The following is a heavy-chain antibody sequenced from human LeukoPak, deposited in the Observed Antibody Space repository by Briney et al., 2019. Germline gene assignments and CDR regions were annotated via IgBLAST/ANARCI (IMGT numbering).Heavy chain of an antibody. J-gene: IGHJ4*02. V-gene: IGHV3-21*01. Sequence: GGSLRLSCAASGFTFSNYGMIWVRQAPGKGLEWVSSISSSSSYIYYADSVKGRFTISRDNAKNSLYLQMNSLRAEDTAVYYCARVKITMVRGVIRGAFDYWGQGTLVTVSS. D-gene: IGHD3-10*01. CDR2: ISSSSSYI. CDR1: GFTFSNYG. CDR3: ARVKITMVRGVIRGAFDY.